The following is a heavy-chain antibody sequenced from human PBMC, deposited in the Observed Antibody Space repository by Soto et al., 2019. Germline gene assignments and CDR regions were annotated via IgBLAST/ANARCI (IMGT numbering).Heavy chain of an antibody. Sequence: PGGSLGLSCAASGFTFSLYVMHWVRQAPSKGLEWLAVIWYDGSNKYYADSVKGRFTISRDSSKDTLYLQMNSLRAGDTAVYYCARGLIGWYFEYWGHGTQVTVSS. CDR3: ARGLIGWYFEY. J-gene: IGHJ4*01. CDR2: IWYDGSNK. D-gene: IGHD2-15*01. CDR1: GFTFSLYV. V-gene: IGHV3-33*01.